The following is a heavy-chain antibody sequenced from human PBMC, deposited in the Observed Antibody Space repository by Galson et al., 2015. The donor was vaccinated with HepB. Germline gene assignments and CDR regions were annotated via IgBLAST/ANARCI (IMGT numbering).Heavy chain of an antibody. J-gene: IGHJ4*02. CDR3: AKALSPEGGGDWHYFDY. Sequence: SLRLSCAASGFTFSSYAMSWVRQAPGKGLEWVSGISGSGGSTNYADSVKGRFTISRDNSKNTLYLQMNSLRAEDTAVYYCAKALSPEGGGDWHYFDYWGQGTLVTVSS. V-gene: IGHV3-23*01. CDR2: ISGSGGST. CDR1: GFTFSSYA. D-gene: IGHD2-21*02.